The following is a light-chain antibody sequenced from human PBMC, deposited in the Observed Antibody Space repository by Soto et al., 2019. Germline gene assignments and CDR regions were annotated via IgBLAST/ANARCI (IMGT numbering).Light chain of an antibody. J-gene: IGKJ4*01. CDR2: WAS. CDR1: QVVFYNSKNY. Sequence: DIVMTQSTDSLALSLCESSTINCKSSQVVFYNSKNYLVWYQQKPGQPPKALIYWASIRESGVPDRFSGSGSGTDFTLTISSLQAEDVAVYYCQQYYSAPLTFGGGTKVDIK. V-gene: IGKV4-1*01. CDR3: QQYYSAPLT.